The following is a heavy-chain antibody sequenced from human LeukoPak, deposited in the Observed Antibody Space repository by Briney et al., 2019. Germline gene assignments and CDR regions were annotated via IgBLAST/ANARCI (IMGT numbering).Heavy chain of an antibody. D-gene: IGHD6-6*01. CDR2: INHSGST. V-gene: IGHV4-34*01. CDR3: ARGRYRDGIAAPREYYFDY. J-gene: IGHJ4*02. CDR1: GGSFSGYY. Sequence: PSETLSLTCAVYGGSFSGYYWSWIRQPPGKGLEWIGEINHSGSTNYNPSLESRVTISVDTSKNQFSLKLSSVTAADTAVYYCARGRYRDGIAAPREYYFDYWGQGTLVTVSS.